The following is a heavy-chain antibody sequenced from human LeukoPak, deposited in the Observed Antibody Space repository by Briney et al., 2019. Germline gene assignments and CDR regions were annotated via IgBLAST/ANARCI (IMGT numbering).Heavy chain of an antibody. CDR3: ARAGSGSYYPY. V-gene: IGHV4-59*11. J-gene: IGHJ4*02. CDR1: GGSISSHY. Sequence: SETLSLTCTVSGGSISSHYWSWIRQPPGKGLEWIGYIYYSGSTNYNPSLESRVTISVDTSKNQFSLKLSSVTAADTAVYYCARAGSGSYYPYWGQGTLVTVSS. D-gene: IGHD1-26*01. CDR2: IYYSGST.